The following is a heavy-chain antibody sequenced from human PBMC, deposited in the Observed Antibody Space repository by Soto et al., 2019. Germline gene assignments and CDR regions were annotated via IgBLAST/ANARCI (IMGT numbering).Heavy chain of an antibody. V-gene: IGHV4-39*01. D-gene: IGHD6-6*01. J-gene: IGHJ5*02. Sequence: PSETLSLXCTVSXXXXXXXXXXWGWIRQPPGKGLEWIGSIYYSGSTYYNPSLKSRVTISVDTSKNQFSLKLSSVTAADTAVYYCARPVGYSSSSQDWFDPWGQGTLVTVS. CDR1: XXXXXXXXXX. CDR2: IYYSGST. CDR3: ARPVGYSSSSQDWFDP.